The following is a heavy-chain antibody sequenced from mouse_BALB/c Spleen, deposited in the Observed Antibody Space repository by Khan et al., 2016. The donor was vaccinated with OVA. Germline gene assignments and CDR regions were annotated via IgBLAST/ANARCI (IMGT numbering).Heavy chain of an antibody. CDR2: IYPYNDGT. CDR3: ARARGPGYDYYSDY. V-gene: IGHV1S29*02. CDR1: GYTFTDYN. D-gene: IGHD2-4*01. Sequence: VQLQQSGPELVKPGASVKIFCKASGYTFTDYNMHWVKQSHGKSPEWIGYIYPYNDGTGYNQKFKSKATLTVDNSSSTAYMELRSLTSEDSAVYYCARARGPGYDYYSDYWGQGTTLTVSS. J-gene: IGHJ2*01.